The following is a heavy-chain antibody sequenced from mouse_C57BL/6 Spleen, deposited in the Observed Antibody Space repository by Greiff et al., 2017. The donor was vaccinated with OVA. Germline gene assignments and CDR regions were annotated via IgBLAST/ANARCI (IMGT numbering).Heavy chain of an antibody. V-gene: IGHV3-6*01. D-gene: IGHD5-1*01. CDR2: ISYDGSN. CDR3: AREKPINFDV. Sequence: EVQLQESGPGLVKPSQSLSLTCSVTGYSITSGYYWNWIRQFPGNKLEWMGYISYDGSNNYNPSLKNRISITRDTSKNQFFLKLNSVTTEDTATYYCAREKPINFDVWGTGTTVTVSS. CDR1: GYSITSGYY. J-gene: IGHJ1*03.